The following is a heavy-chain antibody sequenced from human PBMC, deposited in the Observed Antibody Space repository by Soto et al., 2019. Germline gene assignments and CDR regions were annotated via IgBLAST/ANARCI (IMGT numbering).Heavy chain of an antibody. CDR3: ATTAYCSGGSCYSGPDY. Sequence: SETLSLTCTVSGGSISSYYWSWIRQPPGKGLEWIGYIYYSGSTNYNPSLKSRVTISVDTSKNRFSLKLSSVTAADTAVYYCATTAYCSGGSCYSGPDYWGQGTLVTVSS. CDR1: GGSISSYY. V-gene: IGHV4-59*12. J-gene: IGHJ4*02. D-gene: IGHD2-15*01. CDR2: IYYSGST.